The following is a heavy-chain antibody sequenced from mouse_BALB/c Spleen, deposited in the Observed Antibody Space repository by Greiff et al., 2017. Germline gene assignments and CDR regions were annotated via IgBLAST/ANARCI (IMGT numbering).Heavy chain of an antibody. CDR3: ARWEVRRRAMDY. Sequence: EVQLVESGGGLVKPGGSLKLSCAASGFTFSSYAMSWVRQSPEKRLEWVAEISSGGSYTYYPDTVTGRFTISRDNAKNTLYLEMSSLRSEDTAMYYCARWEVRRRAMDYWGQGTSVTVSS. V-gene: IGHV5-9-4*01. J-gene: IGHJ4*01. D-gene: IGHD2-14*01. CDR1: GFTFSSYA. CDR2: ISSGGSYT.